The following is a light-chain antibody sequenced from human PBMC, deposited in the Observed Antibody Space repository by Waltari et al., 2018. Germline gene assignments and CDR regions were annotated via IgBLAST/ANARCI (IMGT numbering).Light chain of an antibody. CDR2: KAS. V-gene: IGKV1-5*03. CDR3: QQYNSYSLLT. J-gene: IGKJ4*01. Sequence: DIQMTQSPFTLSASVGDRVIITWRASQSISNWLAWYQHKPGKAPKLLIYKASTLASGVPSRFSGSGSGTDFSLTISSLQPDDFATYYCQQYNSYSLLTFGGGTKVEIK. CDR1: QSISNW.